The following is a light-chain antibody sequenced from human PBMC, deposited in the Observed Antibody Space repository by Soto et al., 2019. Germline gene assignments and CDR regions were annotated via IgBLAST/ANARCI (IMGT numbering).Light chain of an antibody. J-gene: IGKJ5*01. CDR3: QQYSTYPIT. Sequence: DIQMTQSPSTLSGSVGDRVTITCRASQTISSWLAWYQQKPGKAPKLLISDASGLQSGVPSRFSGSGSGTEFTLTISSPQPDDFATYYCQQYSTYPITFGQGTRLEIK. CDR2: DAS. V-gene: IGKV1-5*01. CDR1: QTISSW.